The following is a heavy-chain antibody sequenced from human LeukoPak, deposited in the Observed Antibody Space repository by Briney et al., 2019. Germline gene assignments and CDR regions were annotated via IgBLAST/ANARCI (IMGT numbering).Heavy chain of an antibody. CDR3: AKSSHIVATASD. Sequence: AGGSLRLSCAASGFTFSSYAMSWVRQVPGKGLEWVSAISGSGGSTYYADSVKGRFTISRDNSKNTLYLQMNSLRAEDTAVYYCAKSSHIVATASDWGQGTLVTVSS. J-gene: IGHJ4*02. D-gene: IGHD5-12*01. CDR1: GFTFSSYA. CDR2: ISGSGGST. V-gene: IGHV3-23*01.